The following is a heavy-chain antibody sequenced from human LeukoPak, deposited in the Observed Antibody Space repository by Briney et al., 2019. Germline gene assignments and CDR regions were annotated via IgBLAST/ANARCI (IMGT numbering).Heavy chain of an antibody. CDR3: ARDLEDSSPFGAFDM. V-gene: IGHV3-33*08. D-gene: IGHD3-22*01. Sequence: PGRSLRLSCAASGFTFSSYAMHWVRQAPGKGLEWVAAIWFDGIRKYYADSVKGRLTISRDNSKNTLYLQMNSLRAEDTAVYYCARDLEDSSPFGAFDMWGQGTMVTVSS. J-gene: IGHJ3*02. CDR2: IWFDGIRK. CDR1: GFTFSSYA.